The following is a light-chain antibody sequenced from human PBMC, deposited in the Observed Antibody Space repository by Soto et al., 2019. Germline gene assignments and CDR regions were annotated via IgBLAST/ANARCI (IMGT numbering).Light chain of an antibody. CDR2: RNN. CDR3: SSWADSLPRTVV. CDR1: NSNIGSNY. Sequence: QSVLTQPPSASGTPGQTVTISCSGSNSNIGSNYVCWYQQLPGTAPKLLIYRNNHRPSGVPDRCSGSRSGTSASLAISSPRSEDEDDSDCSSWADSLPRTVVFGGGTKLTVL. J-gene: IGLJ2*01. V-gene: IGLV1-47*01.